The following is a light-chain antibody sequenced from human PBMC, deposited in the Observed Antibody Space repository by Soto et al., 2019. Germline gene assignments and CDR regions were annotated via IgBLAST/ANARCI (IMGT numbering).Light chain of an antibody. CDR2: GAS. CDR3: QQYKNGTRT. J-gene: IGKJ1*01. Sequence: VLTQCPGTLSLSPGERATLSCRASQSVXSDFVWCHQKPGQPPRVIXYGASTMATGSPARLSGSGSATEFTLTINSLQSEDFAVYYFQQYKNGTRTFGQGTKVDIK. CDR1: QSVXSD. V-gene: IGKV3-15*01.